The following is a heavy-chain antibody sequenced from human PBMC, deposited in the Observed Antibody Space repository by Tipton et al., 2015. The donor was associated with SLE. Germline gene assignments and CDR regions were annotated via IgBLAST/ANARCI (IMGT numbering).Heavy chain of an antibody. D-gene: IGHD3-10*01. Sequence: GMHWVRQTPGKGLEWVAVMSDDGRNKYFGDSVKGRFTISRDNSKNTLYLQMNSLRAEDTAVYYCARDRDAHDWGQGTLVTVSS. V-gene: IGHV3-33*05. CDR3: ARDRDAHD. CDR2: MSDDGRNK. CDR1: G. J-gene: IGHJ4*02.